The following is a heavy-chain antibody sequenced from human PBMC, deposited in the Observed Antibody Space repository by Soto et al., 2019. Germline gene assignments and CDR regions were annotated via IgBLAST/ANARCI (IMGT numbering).Heavy chain of an antibody. CDR2: ISAYNGNT. J-gene: IGHJ3*02. CDR3: ARDLAYDSSASRAFDI. V-gene: IGHV1-18*04. Sequence: ASVKVSCKASGYTFTSYGISWVRQAPGQGLEWMGWISAYNGNTNYAQKLQGRVTMTSDTSTSTAYMELRSLRSDDTAVYYCARDLAYDSSASRAFDIWGQGTMVTVSS. D-gene: IGHD3-22*01. CDR1: GYTFTSYG.